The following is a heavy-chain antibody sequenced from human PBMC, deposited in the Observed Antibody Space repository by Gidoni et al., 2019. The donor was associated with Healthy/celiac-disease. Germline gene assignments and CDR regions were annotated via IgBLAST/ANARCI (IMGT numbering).Heavy chain of an antibody. CDR2: INPNSGGT. V-gene: IGHV1-2*02. D-gene: IGHD3-9*01. J-gene: IGHJ6*02. CDR1: GYTFTGPS. CDR3: ARDIIILRYFDWFPHYGMDV. Sequence: QVQLVQSGAEVKKPGASVKVSCKASGYTFTGPSMHWVRQAPGQGFEWMGWINPNSGGTNYAQKFQGRVTMTRDTSISTAYMELSRLRSDDTAVYYCARDIIILRYFDWFPHYGMDVWGQGTTVTVSS.